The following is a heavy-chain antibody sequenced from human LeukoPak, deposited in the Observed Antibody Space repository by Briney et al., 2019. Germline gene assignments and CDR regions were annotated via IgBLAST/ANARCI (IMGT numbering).Heavy chain of an antibody. V-gene: IGHV4-39*01. CDR2: IYYTGST. D-gene: IGHD4-23*01. J-gene: IGHJ6*03. CDR1: GFTFSSYAMH. Sequence: GSLRLSCAASGFTFSSYAMHWVRQAPGKGLEWIGSIYYTGSTYYNPSLKSRVTISVDTSKNQFSLKLSSVTAADTAVYYCARLHYGGNYGYYYYYMDVWGKGTTVTISS. CDR3: ARLHYGGNYGYYYYYMDV.